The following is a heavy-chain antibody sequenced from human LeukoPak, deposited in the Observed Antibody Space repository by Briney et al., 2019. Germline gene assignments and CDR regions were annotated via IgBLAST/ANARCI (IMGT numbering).Heavy chain of an antibody. CDR2: IYYSGST. CDR1: GGSISSGDYY. CDR3: ARGGDYPTGWFDP. Sequence: SETLSLTCTVSGGSISSGDYYWSWIRQPPGKGLEWIGYIYYSGSTYYNPSLKSRVTISVDTSKNQFSLKLSSVTAADTAVYYCARGGDYPTGWFDPWGQGTLVTVSS. D-gene: IGHD4-17*01. V-gene: IGHV4-30-4*01. J-gene: IGHJ5*02.